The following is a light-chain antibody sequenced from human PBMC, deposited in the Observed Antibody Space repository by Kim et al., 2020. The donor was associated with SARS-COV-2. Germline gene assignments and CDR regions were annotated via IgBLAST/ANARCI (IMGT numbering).Light chain of an antibody. CDR2: AAS. CDR3: QQTYSTPLT. J-gene: IGKJ4*01. CDR1: QSISSY. Sequence: ASVGDRVTITCRASQSISSYLNWYQPKPGKAPKFLIYAASSLQSGVPSRFSGSGSGTDFTLTISSLQPVDFATYYCQQTYSTPLTFGGGTKVDIK. V-gene: IGKV1-39*01.